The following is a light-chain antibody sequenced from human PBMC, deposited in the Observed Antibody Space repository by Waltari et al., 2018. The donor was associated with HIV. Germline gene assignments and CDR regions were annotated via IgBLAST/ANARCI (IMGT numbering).Light chain of an antibody. V-gene: IGLV2-11*01. CDR3: CSYAGSYTVYV. Sequence: QSALTQPRSVSGSPGQSVTISCTGTSSDVGGYNYVSWYQQHPGKAPKLMIYDVSKRPSGVPYRFSGSKSGNTASLTISGLQAEDEADYYCCSYAGSYTVYVFGTGTKVTVL. CDR2: DVS. CDR1: SSDVGGYNY. J-gene: IGLJ1*01.